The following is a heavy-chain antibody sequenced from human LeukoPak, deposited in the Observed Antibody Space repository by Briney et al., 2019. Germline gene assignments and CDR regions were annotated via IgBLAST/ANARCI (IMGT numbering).Heavy chain of an antibody. CDR1: GGTLSSYA. Sequence: ASVTVSCKASGGTLSSYAISWVRQAPGQGREGMGWISAYNGNTNSAQKLQGRVAMTTDTSTSTAYMELRSLGSDDTAVYYCARDRCSSTSCDNGGQDWGQGTLVTVSS. V-gene: IGHV1-18*01. CDR2: ISAYNGNT. CDR3: ARDRCSSTSCDNGGQD. D-gene: IGHD2-2*02. J-gene: IGHJ4*02.